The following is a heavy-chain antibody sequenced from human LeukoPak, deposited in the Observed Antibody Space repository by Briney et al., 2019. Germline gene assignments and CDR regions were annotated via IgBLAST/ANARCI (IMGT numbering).Heavy chain of an antibody. CDR3: ARVRMGDSRDFDY. D-gene: IGHD3-22*01. Sequence: VASVKVSCKASGYTFSNYYLHWVRQAPGQGLEWMGMIIPGGGITSYAQKFQGRVTMTRDTSTSTVYMELSSLRSEDTAVYYCARVRMGDSRDFDYWGQGNLVTVSA. CDR2: IIPGGGIT. J-gene: IGHJ4*02. V-gene: IGHV1-46*01. CDR1: GYTFSNYY.